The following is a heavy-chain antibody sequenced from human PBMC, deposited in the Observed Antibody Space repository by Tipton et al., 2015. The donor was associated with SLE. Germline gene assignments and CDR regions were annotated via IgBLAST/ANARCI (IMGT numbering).Heavy chain of an antibody. CDR1: GGSVSGYY. Sequence: LRLSCAVYGGSVSGYYWTWIRQPPGKGLEWIGEINHSGEINHSGSINYNPSLKSRVTISVDTSKKQFSLKVSSVTAADTAVYYCARVGYYDFWSGYPDAFDIWGQGTMVTVSS. CDR3: ARVGYYDFWSGYPDAFDI. V-gene: IGHV4-34*01. J-gene: IGHJ3*02. D-gene: IGHD3-3*01. CDR2: INHSGSI.